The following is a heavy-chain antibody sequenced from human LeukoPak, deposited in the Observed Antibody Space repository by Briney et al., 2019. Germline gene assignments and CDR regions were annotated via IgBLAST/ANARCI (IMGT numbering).Heavy chain of an antibody. CDR2: INSNGDT. CDR1: GGSISSYH. J-gene: IGHJ5*01. D-gene: IGHD3-10*01. V-gene: IGHV4-4*07. CDR3: ARDRGLDGSDQLDS. Sequence: PSETLSLTCTVSGGSISSYHWIWIRQPAGKGLEWIGRINSNGDTVYNPSLKSRATMSLDMTNNQFSLKLSSVTAADTAVYYCARDRGLDGSDQLDSWGPGTLDTVSS.